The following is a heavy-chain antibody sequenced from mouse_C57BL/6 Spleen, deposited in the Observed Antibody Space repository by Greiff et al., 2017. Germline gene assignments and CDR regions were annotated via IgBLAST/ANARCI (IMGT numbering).Heavy chain of an antibody. V-gene: IGHV1-81*01. D-gene: IGHD4-1*01. Sequence: QVQLQQSGAELARPGASVKLSCKASGYTFTSYGISWVKQRTGQGLEWIGEIYPRSGNTYYNEKFKGKATLTADKSSSTAYMELRSLTSEDSAVYFCARKNSWAFDYWGQGTTLTVSS. J-gene: IGHJ2*01. CDR1: GYTFTSYG. CDR3: ARKNSWAFDY. CDR2: IYPRSGNT.